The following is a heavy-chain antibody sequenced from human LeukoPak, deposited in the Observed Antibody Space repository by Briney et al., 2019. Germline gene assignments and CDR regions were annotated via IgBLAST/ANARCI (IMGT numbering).Heavy chain of an antibody. CDR3: AMEGYSGNYPAY. Sequence: GGSLRLSCAASGFTVSSKYMSWVRQAPGKGLEWVSSISSSSSYIYYADSVKGRFTISRDNAKNSLYLQMNSLRAEDTAVYYCAMEGYSGNYPAYWGQGTLVTVSS. CDR2: ISSSSSYI. J-gene: IGHJ4*02. V-gene: IGHV3-21*01. CDR1: GFTVSSKY. D-gene: IGHD1-26*01.